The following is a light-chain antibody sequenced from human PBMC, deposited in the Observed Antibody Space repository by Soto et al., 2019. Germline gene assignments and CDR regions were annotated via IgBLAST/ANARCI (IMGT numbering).Light chain of an antibody. CDR1: SSDVENYKI. CDR2: EVT. CDR3: CSSVGSDV. J-gene: IGLJ1*01. V-gene: IGLV2-23*02. Sequence: QSVLNQPASVSGSPGQSVTISCTATSSDVENYKIVSWYHQHPGKAPKLIIYEVTKRPSGVSNRLSGSKSANTASLTISGLQPEDEADYYCCSSVGSDVFGTGTKLTVL.